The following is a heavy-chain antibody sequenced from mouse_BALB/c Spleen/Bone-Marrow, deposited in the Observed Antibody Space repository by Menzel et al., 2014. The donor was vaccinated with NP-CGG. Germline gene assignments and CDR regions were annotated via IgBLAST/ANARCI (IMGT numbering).Heavy chain of an antibody. D-gene: IGHD2-2*01. J-gene: IGHJ1*01. CDR1: GYTFTSYV. V-gene: IGHV1-14*01. Sequence: EVKVVESGPELVKPGASVKMSCKASGYTFTSYVIHWVKQKPGQGLEWIGNINPYNDGTQYNEKFKGKATLTSDKSSSTAFMELSSLTSEDSAVYYCARSLYGYDWYFDVWGAGTTITVSS. CDR2: INPYNDGT. CDR3: ARSLYGYDWYFDV.